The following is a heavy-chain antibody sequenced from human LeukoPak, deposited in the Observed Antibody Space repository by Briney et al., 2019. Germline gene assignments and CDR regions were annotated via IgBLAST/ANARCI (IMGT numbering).Heavy chain of an antibody. J-gene: IGHJ4*02. CDR3: VARSLKVGAAPWDY. CDR1: GFTSSSYA. V-gene: IGHV3-23*01. D-gene: IGHD1-26*01. CDR2: ISGSGGST. Sequence: GGSLRLSCAASGFTSSSYAMSWVRQAPGKGLEWVSAISGSGGSTYYADSVKGRFTISRDNSKNTLYLQMNSLRAEDTAVYYCVARSLKVGAAPWDYWGQGTLVTVSS.